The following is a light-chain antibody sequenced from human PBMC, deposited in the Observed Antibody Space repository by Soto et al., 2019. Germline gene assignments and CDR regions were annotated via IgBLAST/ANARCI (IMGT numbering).Light chain of an antibody. CDR3: QQYNNWPQLT. V-gene: IGKV3-20*01. J-gene: IGKJ4*01. CDR2: RAS. Sequence: EIVLTQSPGTLSLSPGERATLSCRASQSVSSNYVAWYQQKPGQTPKVLIYRASSRATGIPDRFSGSGSGTDFTLTISSLQSEDFAVYYCQQYNNWPQLTFGGGTKVDIK. CDR1: QSVSSNY.